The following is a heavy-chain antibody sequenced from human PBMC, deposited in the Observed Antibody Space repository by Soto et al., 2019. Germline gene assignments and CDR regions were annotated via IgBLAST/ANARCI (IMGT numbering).Heavy chain of an antibody. D-gene: IGHD3-10*01. CDR3: SRDVQVLLWFGYRGYYMDV. CDR1: GFTFSSYG. CDR2: IWYDGSNK. Sequence: QVQLVESGGGVVQPGRSLRLSCAASGFTFSSYGMHWVRQAPGKGLEWVAVIWYDGSNKYYADSVKGRFTISRDNCKNTLYLQMNSLRAEDTAVYYCSRDVQVLLWFGYRGYYMDVWGKGTTVTVSS. V-gene: IGHV3-33*01. J-gene: IGHJ6*03.